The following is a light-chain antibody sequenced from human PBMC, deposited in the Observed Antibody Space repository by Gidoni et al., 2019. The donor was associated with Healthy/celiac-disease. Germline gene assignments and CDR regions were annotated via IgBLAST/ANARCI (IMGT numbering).Light chain of an antibody. CDR3: GTWDSSLSAVV. CDR1: SSNIRNNY. CDR2: DNN. J-gene: IGLJ2*01. V-gene: IGLV1-51*01. Sequence: QSVLTQAPSVSAAPGQKVTISCPGSSSNIRNNYVSWYQQLPGTAPKLLIYDNNKRPSGIPDRFSGSKSGTSATLGITGLQTGDEADYYCGTWDSSLSAVVFGGGTKLTVL.